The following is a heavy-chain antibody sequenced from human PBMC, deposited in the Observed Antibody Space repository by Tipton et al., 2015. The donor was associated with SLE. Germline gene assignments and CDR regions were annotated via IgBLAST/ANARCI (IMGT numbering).Heavy chain of an antibody. CDR1: GASITSGDYS. D-gene: IGHD1-26*01. CDR2: IHPSGST. Sequence: TLSLTCTVSGASITSGDYSWSWIRQPAGKGLEWIGRIHPSGSTKYNPSLTSRLTMSVDPSKNQFSLKLSSVTAADTAVYYCARARVNTVDSGSLYFDLWGRGTLVTVSS. J-gene: IGHJ2*01. V-gene: IGHV4-61*02. CDR3: ARARVNTVDSGSLYFDL.